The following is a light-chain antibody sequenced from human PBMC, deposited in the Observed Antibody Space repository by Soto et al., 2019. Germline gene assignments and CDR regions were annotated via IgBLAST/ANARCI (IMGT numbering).Light chain of an antibody. CDR2: EVR. V-gene: IGLV2-14*01. CDR3: ASYTTDTRRL. J-gene: IGLJ1*01. CDR1: SNDVGRYSY. Sequence: QSALTQPASVSGTPGQSITITCTGSSNDVGRYSYVSWYQQYPGKPPKLIIYEVRLRPSGISDRFSASKSGNTASLTISGLQAEDEADYYCASYTTDTRRLFGSGTKLTVL.